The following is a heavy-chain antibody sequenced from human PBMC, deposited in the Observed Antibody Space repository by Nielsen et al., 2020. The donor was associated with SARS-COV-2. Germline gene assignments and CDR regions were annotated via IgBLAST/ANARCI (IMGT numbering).Heavy chain of an antibody. CDR3: ARGNGREYYFDY. CDR1: GGSISSGGYY. D-gene: IGHD4-11*01. J-gene: IGHJ4*02. CDR2: IYYSGST. V-gene: IGHV4-31*03. Sequence: SETLSLTCTVSGGSISSGGYYWSWIRQHPGKGLEWIGYIYYSGSTYYNPSLKSRVTISVDTSKNQFSLKLSSVTAADTAVYYCARGNGREYYFDYWGQGTLVTVSS.